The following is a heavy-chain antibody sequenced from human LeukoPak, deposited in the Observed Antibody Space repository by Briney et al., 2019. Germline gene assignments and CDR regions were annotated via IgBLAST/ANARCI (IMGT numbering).Heavy chain of an antibody. CDR3: ARCHGDYGEYYYGMDV. D-gene: IGHD4-17*01. V-gene: IGHV1-18*01. CDR1: GNTYTNYG. J-gene: IGHJ6*02. Sequence: ASVKVSCKASGNTYTNYGISWVRQAPGQGLEWTGWISTYNGDTNYAQKLQGRVTMTTDTSTSTAYMELRSLRSDDTAVYYCARCHGDYGEYYYGMDVWGQGATVTVSS. CDR2: ISTYNGDT.